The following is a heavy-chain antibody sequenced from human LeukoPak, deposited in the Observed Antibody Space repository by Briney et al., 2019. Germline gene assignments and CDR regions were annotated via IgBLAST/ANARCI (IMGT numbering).Heavy chain of an antibody. CDR3: ARLTTVTSTGVFDP. V-gene: IGHV4-30-4*01. Sequence: SETLSLTCTVSGGSISSGDYYWSWIRQPPGKGLEWIGYIYYSGSTFYNPSLKSRVTISVDTSKNQFSLKLSSVTAADTAVYYCARLTTVTSTGVFDPWGQGTLVTVSS. CDR2: IYYSGST. J-gene: IGHJ5*02. CDR1: GGSISSGDYY. D-gene: IGHD4-17*01.